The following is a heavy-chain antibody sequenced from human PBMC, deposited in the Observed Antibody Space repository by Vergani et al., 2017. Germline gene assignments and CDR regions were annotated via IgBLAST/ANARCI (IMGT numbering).Heavy chain of an antibody. CDR3: ARVRLEPYDAFDI. D-gene: IGHD1-1*01. CDR2: ISYDGSNK. J-gene: IGHJ3*02. V-gene: IGHV3-30-3*01. Sequence: QVQLEESGGGVVQPGRSLRLSCAASGFTFSSYAMHWVRQAPGKGLEWVAVISYDGSNKYYADSVKGRFTISRDNSKNTLYLQMNSLRSEDTAVYYCARVRLEPYDAFDIWGQGTMVTVSS. CDR1: GFTFSSYA.